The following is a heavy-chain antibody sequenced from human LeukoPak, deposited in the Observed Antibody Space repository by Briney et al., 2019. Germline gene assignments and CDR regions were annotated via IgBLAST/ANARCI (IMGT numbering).Heavy chain of an antibody. CDR2: IYYSGST. V-gene: IGHV4-39*01. Sequence: PSETLSLTCTVSGGSISSSGYYWGWIRQPPGKGLEWIGSIYYSGSTYYNPSLKSRVTISVDTSKNQFSLKLSSVTAADTAVYYCAIRVPYGERGGFDYWGQGILVTVSS. J-gene: IGHJ4*02. CDR3: AIRVPYGERGGFDY. D-gene: IGHD4-17*01. CDR1: GGSISSSGYY.